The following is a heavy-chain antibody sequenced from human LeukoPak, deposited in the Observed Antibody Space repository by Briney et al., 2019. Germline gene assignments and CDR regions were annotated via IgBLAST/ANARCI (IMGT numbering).Heavy chain of an antibody. CDR1: GYTLTELS. J-gene: IGHJ1*01. CDR2: FDPEDGET. Sequence: ASVKVSCTVSGYTLTELSMHWVRRAPGKGLEWMGGFDPEDGETIYAQKFQGRVTMTEDTSTDTAYMELSSLRSEDTAVYYCAMGSREWELLRDSEYFQHWGQGTLVTVSS. CDR3: AMGSREWELLRDSEYFQH. V-gene: IGHV1-24*01. D-gene: IGHD1-26*01.